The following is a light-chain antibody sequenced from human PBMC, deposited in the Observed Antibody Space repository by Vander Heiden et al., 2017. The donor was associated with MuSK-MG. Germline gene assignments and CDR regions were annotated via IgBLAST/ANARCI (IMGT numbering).Light chain of an antibody. J-gene: IGKJ5*01. CDR3: QQYYNWPPMT. V-gene: IGKV3-15*01. CDR2: DAS. CDR1: QSVGTK. Sequence: EIVMTQSPATLSVSPGERTTLSCRASQSVGTKLAWYQRKPGQAPRLLIYDASTRATGIPARFSGSGSGTEFTLTISSLQSEDFAVYYCQQYYNWPPMTFGQGTRLEI.